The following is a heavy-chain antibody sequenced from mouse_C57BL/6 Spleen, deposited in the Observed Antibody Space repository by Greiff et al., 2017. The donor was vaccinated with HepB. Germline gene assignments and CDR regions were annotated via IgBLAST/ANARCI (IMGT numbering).Heavy chain of an antibody. CDR2: IYPGSGNT. J-gene: IGHJ2*01. Sequence: VQLQESGAELVRPGASVKLSCKASGYTFTDYYINWVKQRPGQGLEWIARIYPGSGNTYYNEKFKGKATLTAEKSSSTAYMQLSSLTSEDSAVYFCARMSNYYYFDYWGQGTTLTVSS. CDR1: GYTFTDYY. V-gene: IGHV1-76*01. CDR3: ARMSNYYYFDY. D-gene: IGHD2-5*01.